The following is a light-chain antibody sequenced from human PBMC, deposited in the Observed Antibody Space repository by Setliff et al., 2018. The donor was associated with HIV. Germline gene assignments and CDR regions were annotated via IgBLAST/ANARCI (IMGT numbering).Light chain of an antibody. CDR3: SSYADNNNVI. CDR2: EVN. CDR1: SSDVGGYNF. J-gene: IGLJ2*01. Sequence: QSALTQPPSASGSPGQSVTISCTGTSSDVGGYNFASWCQQHPGKAPKLLIYEVNKRPSGVPDRFSGSKSGNTASLTVSGLQAEDEADYYCSSYADNNNVIFGGGTKVTVL. V-gene: IGLV2-8*01.